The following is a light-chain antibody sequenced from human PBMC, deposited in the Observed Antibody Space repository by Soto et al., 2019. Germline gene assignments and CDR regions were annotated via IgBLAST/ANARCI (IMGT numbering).Light chain of an antibody. CDR2: DAS. V-gene: IGKV3-11*01. CDR1: QSVSRF. Sequence: ETVLTQSPATLSLSPGERATLSCRASQSVSRFLAWYQQKPGQAPRLLIYDASNRATGIPARFSGSGSGTDFTPPISSLEPEDFAVYYCQQRGNWPPITFGQGTRLDIK. J-gene: IGKJ5*01. CDR3: QQRGNWPPIT.